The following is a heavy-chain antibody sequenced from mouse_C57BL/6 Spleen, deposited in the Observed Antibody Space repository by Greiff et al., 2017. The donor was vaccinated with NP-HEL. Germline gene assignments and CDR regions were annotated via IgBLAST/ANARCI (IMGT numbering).Heavy chain of an antibody. CDR1: GFSLTSYA. D-gene: IGHD1-1*01. CDR3: ASLTTVVAPHWYFDV. J-gene: IGHJ1*03. CDR2: IWTGGGT. V-gene: IGHV2-9-1*01. Sequence: VKVVESGPGLVAPSQSLSITCTVSGFSLTSYAISWVRQPPGKGLEWLGVIWTGGGTNYNSALKSRLSISKDNSKSQVFLKMNSLQTDDTARYYCASLTTVVAPHWYFDVWGTGTTVTVSS.